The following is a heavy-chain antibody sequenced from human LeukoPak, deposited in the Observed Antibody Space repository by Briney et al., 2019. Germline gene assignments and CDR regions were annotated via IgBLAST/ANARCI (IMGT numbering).Heavy chain of an antibody. J-gene: IGHJ3*02. Sequence: GGSLRLSCAASGFPFDTYPMNWVRPAPGQGLEWVASISSSNSFKNYADSVKGRFTISRDNAQNSLYLQMSSLRAEDTGLYYCATMGEQWLLKDIWGQGTMVIVSS. V-gene: IGHV3-21*01. CDR2: ISSSNSFK. CDR1: GFPFDTYP. CDR3: ATMGEQWLLKDI. D-gene: IGHD6-19*01.